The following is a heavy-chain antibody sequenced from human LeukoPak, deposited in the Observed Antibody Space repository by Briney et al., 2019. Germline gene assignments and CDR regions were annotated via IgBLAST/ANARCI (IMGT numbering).Heavy chain of an antibody. V-gene: IGHV4-59*01. CDR1: GGSISSYY. CDR2: IYYSGST. J-gene: IGHJ4*02. D-gene: IGHD1-26*01. Sequence: SETLSLTWTVSGGSISSYYWSWIRQPPGKGLEWIGYIYYSGSTNYNPSLKSRVTISVDTSKNQFSLKLSSVIAADTAVYYCARGVGAIVDYWGQGTLVTVSS. CDR3: ARGVGAIVDY.